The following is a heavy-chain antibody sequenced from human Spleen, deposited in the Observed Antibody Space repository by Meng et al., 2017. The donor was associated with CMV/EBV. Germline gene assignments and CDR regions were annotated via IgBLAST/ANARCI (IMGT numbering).Heavy chain of an antibody. CDR3: ARESGAVG. D-gene: IGHD3-10*01. CDR1: GFTFSSYG. J-gene: IGHJ4*02. Sequence: GESLKISCAASGFTFSSYGMHWVRQAPGKGLEWVAFIRYDGSNKYYADSVKGRFTISRDNAKNSLYLQMNSLRAEDTAVYYCARESGAVGWGQGTLVTVSS. CDR2: IRYDGSNK. V-gene: IGHV3-30*02.